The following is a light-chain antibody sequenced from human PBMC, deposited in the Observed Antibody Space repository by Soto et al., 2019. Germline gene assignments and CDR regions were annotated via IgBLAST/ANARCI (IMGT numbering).Light chain of an antibody. J-gene: IGLJ1*01. V-gene: IGLV2-14*01. Sequence: QSVLTQPASVSGSPGQSITISCTGTSSDVGGYNYVSWYQHHPGKAPKLMIYDVSNRPSGVSNRFSGSKSGNTASLTISGLQAEDEDDYYCSSYTSSSTPYVFGTGTKLTVL. CDR1: SSDVGGYNY. CDR3: SSYTSSSTPYV. CDR2: DVS.